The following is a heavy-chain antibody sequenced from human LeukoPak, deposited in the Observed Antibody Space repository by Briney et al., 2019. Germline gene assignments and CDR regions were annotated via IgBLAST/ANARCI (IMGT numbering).Heavy chain of an antibody. J-gene: IGHJ5*02. D-gene: IGHD2-2*01. CDR2: IYYSGTT. CDR3: ARHVCGSSSCYSPPYNWFDP. Sequence: PSETLSLTCTVSGGSISSSNYYWGWIRQPPGKGLEWIGSIYYSGTTYYNPSLKSRVTISVDTSKNQFSLKLSSVTAADTAVYYCARHVCGSSSCYSPPYNWFDPCGQGTLVTVSS. V-gene: IGHV4-39*01. CDR1: GGSISSSNYY.